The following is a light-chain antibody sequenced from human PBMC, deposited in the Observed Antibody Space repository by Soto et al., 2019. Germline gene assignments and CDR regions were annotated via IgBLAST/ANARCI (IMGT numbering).Light chain of an antibody. CDR2: EAS. V-gene: IGKV3-11*01. CDR1: RGISSY. J-gene: IGKJ1*01. CDR3: LQYNGYCRT. Sequence: ETVLTQTPENLSLSQGERATLSYRASRGISSYLCWYQQKPGQPPRLLIYEASNRATGIPARFSGSGSGTTFTLTICSLQSDDVVPYYCLQYNGYCRTFDQGTKVDIK.